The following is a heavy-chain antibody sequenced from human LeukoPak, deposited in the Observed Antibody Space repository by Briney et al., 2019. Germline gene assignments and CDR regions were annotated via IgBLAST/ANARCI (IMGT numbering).Heavy chain of an antibody. CDR3: ARDHLTMVRGALVDY. CDR1: GGTFSSYA. Sequence: ASVKVSCKASGGTFSSYAISWVRQAPGQGLEWMGRIIPILGIANYAQKFQGRVTITADKSTSTAYMELSSLRSEDTAVYYCARDHLTMVRGALVDYWGQGTLVTASS. J-gene: IGHJ4*02. CDR2: IIPILGIA. D-gene: IGHD3-10*01. V-gene: IGHV1-69*04.